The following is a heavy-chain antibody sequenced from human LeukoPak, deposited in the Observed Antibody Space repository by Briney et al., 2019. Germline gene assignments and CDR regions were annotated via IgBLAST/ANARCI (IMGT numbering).Heavy chain of an antibody. Sequence: GASVKVSCKASGYTFTTYAMNWVRQAPGQGLEWMGWINPNSGGTNYAQKFQGRVTMTRDTSISTAYMELSRLRSEDTAVYYCASELELVWFDPWGQGTLVTVSS. J-gene: IGHJ5*02. V-gene: IGHV1-2*02. CDR2: INPNSGGT. CDR1: GYTFTTYA. CDR3: ASELELVWFDP. D-gene: IGHD1-7*01.